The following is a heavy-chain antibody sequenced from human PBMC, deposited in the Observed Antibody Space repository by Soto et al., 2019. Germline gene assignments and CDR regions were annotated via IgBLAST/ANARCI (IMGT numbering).Heavy chain of an antibody. V-gene: IGHV4-39*01. CDR1: GGSISSSSYY. CDR2: IYYSGST. D-gene: IGHD2-21*01. J-gene: IGHJ3*02. CDR3: ARHPGGGVRWPDAFDI. Sequence: QLQLQESGPGLVKPSETLSLTCTVSGGSISSSSYYWGWIRQPPGKGLEWIGSIYYSGSTYYNPSLKSRVTISVDTSKNQFSLKLSSGTAADTAVYYCARHPGGGVRWPDAFDIWGQGTMVTVSS.